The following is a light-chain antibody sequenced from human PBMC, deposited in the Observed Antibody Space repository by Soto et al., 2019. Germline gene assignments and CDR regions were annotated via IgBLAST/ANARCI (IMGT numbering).Light chain of an antibody. CDR1: QTISSW. CDR2: KAS. Sequence: IQMTQSPSTLSGSVGDRVTITCRASQTISSWLAWYQQKPGKAPKLLIYKASTLKSGVPSRFSGSGSGTEFTLTISSLQPDDFATYYCQHYNSYSEALGQGTKLDIK. J-gene: IGKJ1*01. CDR3: QHYNSYSEA. V-gene: IGKV1-5*03.